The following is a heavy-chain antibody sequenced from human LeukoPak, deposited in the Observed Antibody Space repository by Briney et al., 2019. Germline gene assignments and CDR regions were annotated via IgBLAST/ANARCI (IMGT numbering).Heavy chain of an antibody. CDR3: AVGYDYLVPID. CDR1: GYTFTSYG. V-gene: IGHV1-69*13. D-gene: IGHD5-12*01. CDR2: IIPIFGTA. J-gene: IGHJ4*02. Sequence: SVKVSCKASGYTFTSYGISWVRQAPGQGLEWMGGIIPIFGTANYAQKFQGRVTITADESTSTAYMELSSLRSEDTAVYYCAVGYDYLVPIDWGQGTLVTVSS.